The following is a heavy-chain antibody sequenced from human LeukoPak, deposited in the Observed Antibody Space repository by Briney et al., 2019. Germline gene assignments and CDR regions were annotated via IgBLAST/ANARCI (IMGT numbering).Heavy chain of an antibody. CDR3: AGGYSSSWYELGSAFDI. D-gene: IGHD6-13*01. V-gene: IGHV3-53*01. Sequence: GGSLRLSCAASGFTFSTYWMTWVRQAPGKGLEWVSVIYSGGSTYYADSVKGRFTISRDNSKNTLYLQMNSLRAEDTAVYYCAGGYSSSWYELGSAFDIWGQGTMVTVSS. CDR2: IYSGGST. J-gene: IGHJ3*02. CDR1: GFTFSTYW.